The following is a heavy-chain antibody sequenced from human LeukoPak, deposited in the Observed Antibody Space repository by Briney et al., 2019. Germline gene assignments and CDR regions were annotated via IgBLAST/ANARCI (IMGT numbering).Heavy chain of an antibody. CDR3: ARDSGGLLGYYDN. J-gene: IGHJ4*02. Sequence: PGGSLRLSCEASGFTFSTFSMTWVRQAPGKGLEWVANIKQDGGVTYYVDSVKGRFTISRDNAKKSLYLQMNSLRVEDTAVYYCARDSGGLLGYYDNWGQGTLVTVSS. D-gene: IGHD2/OR15-2a*01. CDR1: GFTFSTFS. CDR2: IKQDGGVT. V-gene: IGHV3-7*01.